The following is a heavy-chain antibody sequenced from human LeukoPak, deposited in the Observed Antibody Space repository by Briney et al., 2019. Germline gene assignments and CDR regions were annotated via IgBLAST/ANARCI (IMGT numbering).Heavy chain of an antibody. Sequence: PGGSLILSCGASGCTFSSYAMSWVRQAPGKGLEWVSAISCSGGSTYYADSVKGRFTISRDNSKNTLYLQMKSLRAEDTGLYSCDKDPGLSALDGRHYAGYFDYWGQGTLVTVSS. J-gene: IGHJ4*02. CDR2: ISCSGGST. D-gene: IGHD1-26*01. CDR3: DKDPGLSALDGRHYAGYFDY. V-gene: IGHV3-23*01. CDR1: GCTFSSYA.